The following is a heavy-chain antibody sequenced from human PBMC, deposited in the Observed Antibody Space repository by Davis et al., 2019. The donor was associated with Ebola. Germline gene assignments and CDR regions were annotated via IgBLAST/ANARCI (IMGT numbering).Heavy chain of an antibody. CDR1: DDSMTSSSYY. CDR2: IYYSGTT. CDR3: AKWGSVAGDYYDGMDV. V-gene: IGHV4-39*07. D-gene: IGHD6-19*01. J-gene: IGHJ6*02. Sequence: PSETLSLTCLVSDDSMTSSSYYWGWIRQSPGKGPEWIGSIYYSGTTFYNPSFKSRVTISADASRHQFSLTLRSVTAADTAVHYCAKWGSVAGDYYDGMDVWGPGTTVIVSS.